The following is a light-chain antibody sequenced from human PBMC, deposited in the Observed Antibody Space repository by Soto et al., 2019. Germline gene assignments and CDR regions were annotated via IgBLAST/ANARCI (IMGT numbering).Light chain of an antibody. CDR1: QSINNW. CDR3: QQYDSYSYT. Sequence: DIQMTQSPSTLSASVGDRVTITCRASQSINNWLAWYQQKPGKAPKLLIYGASSLESGVPSRFSGSGSGTKFTLTISSLQPDDFATYYCQQYDSYSYTFGRGTKLEI. CDR2: GAS. J-gene: IGKJ2*01. V-gene: IGKV1-5*01.